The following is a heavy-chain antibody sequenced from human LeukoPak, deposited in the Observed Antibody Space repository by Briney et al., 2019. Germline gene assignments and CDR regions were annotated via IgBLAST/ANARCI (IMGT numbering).Heavy chain of an antibody. V-gene: IGHV3-64D*06. CDR2: ISSNGGST. CDR1: GFTFSSYA. D-gene: IGHD2-15*01. Sequence: GGSLRLSCSASGFTFSSYAMHWVRQAPGKGLEYASAISSNGGSTYYADSVKGRFTISRDNSKNTLYLQMSSLRAEDTAVYYCVKDLSIVVVVAATGVLDYWGQGTLVTVSS. CDR3: VKDLSIVVVVAATGVLDY. J-gene: IGHJ4*02.